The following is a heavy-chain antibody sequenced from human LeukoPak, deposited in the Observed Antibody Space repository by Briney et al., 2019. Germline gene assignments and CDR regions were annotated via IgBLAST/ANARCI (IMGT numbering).Heavy chain of an antibody. J-gene: IGHJ6*03. V-gene: IGHV1-2*02. CDR3: ARDLTERSSSWYDYYYMDV. Sequence: GASVKVSCKASGYTFTGYYMHWVRQAPGQGLEWMGWINPNSGGTNYAQKFQGRVTMTRDTSISTAYMELSRLRSDDTAVYYCARDLTERSSSWYDYYYMDVWGKGTTVTVSS. D-gene: IGHD6-13*01. CDR2: INPNSGGT. CDR1: GYTFTGYY.